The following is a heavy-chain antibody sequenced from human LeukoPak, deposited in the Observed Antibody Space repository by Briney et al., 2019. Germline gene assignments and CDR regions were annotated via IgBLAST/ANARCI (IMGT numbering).Heavy chain of an antibody. J-gene: IGHJ6*02. Sequence: GGSLRLSCAASGFTFSTYTMYWARQAPGKGLEWVASINHNGSVNYYVDSVKGRFTISRDNAKNSLYLQMSNLRAEDTAVYFCARGGGLDVWGQGATVTVSS. CDR2: INHNGSVN. CDR3: ARGGGLDV. V-gene: IGHV3-7*03. D-gene: IGHD3-16*01. CDR1: GFTFSTYT.